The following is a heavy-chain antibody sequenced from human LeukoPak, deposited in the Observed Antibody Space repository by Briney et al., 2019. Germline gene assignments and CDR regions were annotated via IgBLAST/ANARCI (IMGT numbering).Heavy chain of an antibody. CDR1: GFTVSSNY. V-gene: IGHV3-23*01. Sequence: GGSLRLSCAASGFTVSSNYMSWVRQDPGKGLEWVSAISGSGGSTYYADSVKGRFTISRDNSKNTLYLQMNSLRVEDTAVYYCAKGSGSYGQDLYYWGQGTLVTVSS. CDR3: AKGSGSYGQDLYY. D-gene: IGHD3-3*01. J-gene: IGHJ4*02. CDR2: ISGSGGST.